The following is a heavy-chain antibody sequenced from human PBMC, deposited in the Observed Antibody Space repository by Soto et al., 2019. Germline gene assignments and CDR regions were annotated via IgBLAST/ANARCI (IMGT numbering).Heavy chain of an antibody. Sequence: DTLSLTCTVSGGSVSSDTHYWSWIRQPPGKRLDWIGFIYSSGSTNYNPSLNSRVTISVETSKNQFSLNLRSVIVADTAVYQCPRFVRSCSGTTCYTGADAWGQGTT. V-gene: IGHV4-61*01. D-gene: IGHD2-2*02. J-gene: IGHJ6*02. CDR3: PRFVRSCSGTTCYTGADA. CDR2: IYSSGST. CDR1: GGSVSSDTHY.